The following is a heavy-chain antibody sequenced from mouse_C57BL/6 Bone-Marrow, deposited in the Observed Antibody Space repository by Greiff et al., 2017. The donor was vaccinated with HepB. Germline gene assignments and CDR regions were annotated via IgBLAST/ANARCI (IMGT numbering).Heavy chain of an antibody. CDR1: GYTFTSYG. CDR2: IYPRSGNT. CDR3: ARRDYGNHYYAMDY. Sequence: QVQLQQSGAELARPGASVKLSCKASGYTFTSYGISWVKQRTGQGLEWIGEIYPRSGNTYYNEKFKGKATLTADKSSSTGCMELRSLTAEDSAVYFCARRDYGNHYYAMDYWGQGTSVTVSS. J-gene: IGHJ4*01. D-gene: IGHD2-1*01. V-gene: IGHV1-81*01.